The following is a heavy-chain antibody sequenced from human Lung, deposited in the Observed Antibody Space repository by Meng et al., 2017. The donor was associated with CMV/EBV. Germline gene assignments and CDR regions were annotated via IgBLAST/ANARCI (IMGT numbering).Heavy chain of an antibody. CDR3: ARDRGGIVGATKGYYGMDV. CDR1: GFTFSSYA. D-gene: IGHD1-26*01. J-gene: IGHJ6*02. V-gene: IGHV3-30*04. Sequence: GESXKISCAASGFTFSSYAMHWVRQAPGKGLEWVAVISYDGSNKYYADSVKGRFTISRDNSKNTLYLQMNSLRAEDTAVYYCARDRGGIVGATKGYYGMDVWGQGXTVTVSS. CDR2: ISYDGSNK.